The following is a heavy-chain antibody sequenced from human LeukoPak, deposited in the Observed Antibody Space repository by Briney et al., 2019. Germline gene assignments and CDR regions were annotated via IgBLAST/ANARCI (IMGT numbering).Heavy chain of an antibody. D-gene: IGHD5-24*01. CDR3: ASRDKGYYYGMGV. CDR1: GFTVSSNY. CDR2: LYSSGST. J-gene: IGHJ6*02. Sequence: PGGSLRLSCAASGFTVSSNYMSWVRQAPGKGLEWVSLLYSSGSTYYADSVKGRFTISRDNSKNTLYLQMNSLRAEDTAVYYCASRDKGYYYGMGVWGQGTTVTVSS. V-gene: IGHV3-66*01.